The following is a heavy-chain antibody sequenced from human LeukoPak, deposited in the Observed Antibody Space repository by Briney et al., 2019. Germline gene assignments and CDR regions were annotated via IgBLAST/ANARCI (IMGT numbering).Heavy chain of an antibody. D-gene: IGHD3-16*01. CDR3: ARAAENYGGRFDS. V-gene: IGHV3-21*01. CDR1: GFTLSSHS. CDR2: ISSSCSYI. J-gene: IGHJ4*02. Sequence: PGGSLRLSCAASGFTLSSHSMNWVRQAPGKGREWVSSISSSCSYIYYADSVKGRFTISRDNAKNSLYLQMNSLRAEDTAVYYCARAAENYGGRFDSWGQGTLVAVSS.